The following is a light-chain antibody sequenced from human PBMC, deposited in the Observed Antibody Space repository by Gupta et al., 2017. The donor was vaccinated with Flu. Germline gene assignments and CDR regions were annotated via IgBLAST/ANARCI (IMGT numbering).Light chain of an antibody. CDR1: SYNLWADSH. J-gene: IGLJ2*01. CDR2: DDN. Sequence: VSSSCTGSSYNLWADSHVHWYRQLPGTAPKLLIYDDNKRPSGVPDRFSGSKSGTSASLAISGLQAEDEADYYCQSYDRSLRGVVFGGGTKLTVL. V-gene: IGLV1-40*01. CDR3: QSYDRSLRGVV.